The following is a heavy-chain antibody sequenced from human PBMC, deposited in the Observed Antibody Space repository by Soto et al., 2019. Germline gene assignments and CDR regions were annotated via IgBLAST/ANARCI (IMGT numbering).Heavy chain of an antibody. Sequence: GGSLRLSCAASGFTFSSYAMKWDRQAPGKGLEWVSLIGGSGTPTYYADSVKGRFTISRDNSGNTLFLEMYSLRAKDTAVYYCARYIPGVRYYGMDVWGQGTTVTVSS. J-gene: IGHJ6*02. CDR3: ARYIPGVRYYGMDV. V-gene: IGHV3-23*01. CDR2: IGGSGTPT. D-gene: IGHD2-2*01. CDR1: GFTFSSYA.